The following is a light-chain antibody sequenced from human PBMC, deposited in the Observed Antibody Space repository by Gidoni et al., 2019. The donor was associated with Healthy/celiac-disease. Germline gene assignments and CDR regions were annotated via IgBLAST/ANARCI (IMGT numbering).Light chain of an antibody. CDR3: AAWDDSLSGYV. V-gene: IGLV1-47*01. Sequence: QSVLTQPPSASGPPGHRVTISCSGSSSNIGSNYVYWYQQLPGTAPKLLIYRNNQRPSGVPDRFSGSKSGTSASLAISGLRSEDEADYYCAAWDDSLSGYVFGTGTKVTVL. J-gene: IGLJ1*01. CDR1: SSNIGSNY. CDR2: RNN.